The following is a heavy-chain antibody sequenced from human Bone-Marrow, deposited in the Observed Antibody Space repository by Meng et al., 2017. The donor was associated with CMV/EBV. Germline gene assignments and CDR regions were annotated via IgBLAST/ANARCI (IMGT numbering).Heavy chain of an antibody. CDR2: IYYRGST. D-gene: IGHD3-3*01. CDR3: ARGVRILEWLFSYYFDY. V-gene: IGHV4-31*02. CDR1: SISSGGYY. Sequence: SISSGGYYWSWLRQRPGQGLEWIGYIYYRGSTYYNPSLKSRVTISVDTSKNQFSLKLSSVTAADTAVYYCARGVRILEWLFSYYFDYWGQGTLVTVSS. J-gene: IGHJ4*02.